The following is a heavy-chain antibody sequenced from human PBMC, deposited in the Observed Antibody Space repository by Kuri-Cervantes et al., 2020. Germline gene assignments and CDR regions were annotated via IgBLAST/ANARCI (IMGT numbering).Heavy chain of an antibody. CDR2: IYYSVRT. CDR1: GCSISSDSYY. CDR3: ARDFPLITMIVVVIDVFDI. D-gene: IGHD3-22*01. J-gene: IGHJ3*02. Sequence: ESLKISCAASGCSISSDSYYWGWIRQPTGKGLEWFGSIYYSVRTYYNSSLKRRVTISVDTSKNQFPLKLSFVTAADTAVYYCARDFPLITMIVVVIDVFDIWGQGTMVTVSS. V-gene: IGHV4-39*02.